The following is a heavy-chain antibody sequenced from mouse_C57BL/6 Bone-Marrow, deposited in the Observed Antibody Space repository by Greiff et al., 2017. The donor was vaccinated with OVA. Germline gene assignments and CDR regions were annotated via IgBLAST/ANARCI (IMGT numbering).Heavy chain of an antibody. CDR3: AKINSWYFDV. Sequence: VQLKESGGGLVKPGGSLKLSCAASGFTFSDYGMHWVRQAPEKGLEWVAYISSGSSTIYYADTVKGRFTISRDNAKNHLFLHMTSLRSEDTAMYYCAKINSWYFDVWGTGTTVTASS. CDR2: ISSGSSTI. J-gene: IGHJ1*03. CDR1: GFTFSDYG. V-gene: IGHV5-17*01. D-gene: IGHD4-1*02.